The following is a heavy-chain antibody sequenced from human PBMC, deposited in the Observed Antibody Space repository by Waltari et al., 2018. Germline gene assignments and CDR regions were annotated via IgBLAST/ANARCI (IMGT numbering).Heavy chain of an antibody. CDR1: GGTCSSYA. V-gene: IGHV1-69*13. Sequence: QVQLVQSGAEVKKPGSSVKVSCKASGGTCSSYAISWVRQAPGPGLEWMGGIIPIFGTANYAQKFQGRVTITADESTSTAYMELSSLRSEDTAVYYCARGGRVAVAGTCWFDPWGQGTLVTVSS. CDR3: ARGGRVAVAGTCWFDP. D-gene: IGHD6-19*01. CDR2: IIPIFGTA. J-gene: IGHJ5*02.